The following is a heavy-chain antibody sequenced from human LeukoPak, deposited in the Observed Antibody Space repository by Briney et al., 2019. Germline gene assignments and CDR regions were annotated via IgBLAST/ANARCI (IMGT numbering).Heavy chain of an antibody. CDR2: ISYSGST. V-gene: IGHV4-59*01. D-gene: IGHD3-10*01. Sequence: PSETLSLTCTVSGGSISDSYWNWIRQPPGMGLEWIGYISYSGSTNHSPYLKSRVAISVDTSKNHFSLKLSSVTAADTAVYYCARGKYYFKRKAEWYFDLWGRGTLVTVSS. CDR3: ARGKYYFKRKAEWYFDL. CDR1: GGSISDSY. J-gene: IGHJ2*01.